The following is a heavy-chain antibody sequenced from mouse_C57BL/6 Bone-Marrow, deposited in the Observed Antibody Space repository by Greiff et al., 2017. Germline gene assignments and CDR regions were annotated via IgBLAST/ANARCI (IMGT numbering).Heavy chain of an antibody. V-gene: IGHV3-6*01. D-gene: IGHD2-3*01. CDR2: ISYDGSN. CDR1: GYSITSGYY. Sequence: EVHLVESGPGLVKPSQSLSLTCSVTGYSITSGYYWNWIRQFPGNKLEWMGYISYDGSNNYNPSLKNRISITRDTSKNQFFLKLNSVTTEDTATYYCARVGTTAYWGQGTLVTVSA. J-gene: IGHJ3*01. CDR3: ARVGTTAY.